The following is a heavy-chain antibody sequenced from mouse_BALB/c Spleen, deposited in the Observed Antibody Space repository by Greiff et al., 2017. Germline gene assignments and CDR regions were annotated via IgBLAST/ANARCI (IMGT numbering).Heavy chain of an antibody. J-gene: IGHJ2*01. Sequence: VQLQQPGAELVKPGAPVKLSCKASGYTFTSYWMNWVKQRPGRGLEWIGRIDPSDSETHYNQKFKDKATLTVDKSSSTAYIQLSSLTSEDSAVYYCARGSFDYWGQGTTLTVSS. CDR1: GYTFTSYW. V-gene: IGHV1-69*02. CDR2: IDPSDSET. CDR3: ARGSFDY.